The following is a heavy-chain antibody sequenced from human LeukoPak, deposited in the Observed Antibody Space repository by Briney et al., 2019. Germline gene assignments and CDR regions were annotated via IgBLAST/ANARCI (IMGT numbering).Heavy chain of an antibody. Sequence: GGSLRLSCAASGFTFSSYAMSWVRQGPGQGLEWVSAISGSGGSTYYADSVKGRFTISRDNSKNTLYLQMNSLRAEDTAVYYCATPITMSTDYYYYMDVWGKGTTVTVSS. CDR1: GFTFSSYA. CDR2: ISGSGGST. V-gene: IGHV3-23*01. CDR3: ATPITMSTDYYYYMDV. D-gene: IGHD3-10*02. J-gene: IGHJ6*03.